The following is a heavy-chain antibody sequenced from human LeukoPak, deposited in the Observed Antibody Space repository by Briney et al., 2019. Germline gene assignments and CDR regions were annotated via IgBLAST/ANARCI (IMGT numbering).Heavy chain of an antibody. CDR1: GYTFTGYY. Sequence: ASVTVSCKASGYTFTGYYMHWVRQAPGQGLEWMGWINPNSGGTNYAQKFQGRVTMTRDTSISTAYMQLSRLRSDDTAVYYCARDVDGIRGVSEGWFDVWGQAPSATVSS. D-gene: IGHD3-10*01. V-gene: IGHV1-2*02. J-gene: IGHJ6*02. CDR2: INPNSGGT. CDR3: ARDVDGIRGVSEGWFDV.